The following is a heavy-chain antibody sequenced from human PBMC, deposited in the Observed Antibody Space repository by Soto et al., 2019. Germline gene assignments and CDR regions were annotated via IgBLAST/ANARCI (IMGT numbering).Heavy chain of an antibody. V-gene: IGHV4-39*02. J-gene: IGHJ4*02. CDR3: ARDKIPGLFDY. CDR2: VDYGGIT. CDR1: GAPISGSSFY. Sequence: SETLSLTCSVSGAPISGSSFYWGWLRQPPGKGLEWIGSVDYGGITYYNPSLKTRLSISVETSRTHFSLRLTSVTPADTAVYYCARDKIPGLFDYWAQGTLVSVSS. D-gene: IGHD2-21*01.